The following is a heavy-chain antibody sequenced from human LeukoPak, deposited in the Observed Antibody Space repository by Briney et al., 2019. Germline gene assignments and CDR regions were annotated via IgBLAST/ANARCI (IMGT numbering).Heavy chain of an antibody. CDR3: ARGSSSAGMYYYYYYMDV. CDR1: GGSFSGYY. Sequence: SETPSLTCAVYGGSFSGYYWSWIRQPPGKGLEWIGEINHSGSTNYNPSLKSRVTISVDTSKNQFSLKLSSVTAADTAVYYCARGSSSAGMYYYYYYMDVWGKGTTVTVSS. D-gene: IGHD6-6*01. V-gene: IGHV4-34*01. CDR2: INHSGST. J-gene: IGHJ6*03.